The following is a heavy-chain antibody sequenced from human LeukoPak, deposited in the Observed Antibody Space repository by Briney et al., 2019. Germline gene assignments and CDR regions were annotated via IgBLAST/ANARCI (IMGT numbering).Heavy chain of an antibody. V-gene: IGHV3-48*01. Sequence: GGSLRLSCAASGFTFSSYSMNWVRQAPGKGLERVSYISSSSSTMYYADSVKGRFTISRDNAKNSLYLQMNSLRAEDTAVYYCARDHGEFYYYYYYMDVWGKGTTVTVSS. J-gene: IGHJ6*03. CDR3: ARDHGEFYYYYYYMDV. D-gene: IGHD4-17*01. CDR1: GFTFSSYS. CDR2: ISSSSSTM.